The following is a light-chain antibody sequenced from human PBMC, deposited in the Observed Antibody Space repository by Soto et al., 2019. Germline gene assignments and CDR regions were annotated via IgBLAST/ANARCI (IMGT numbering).Light chain of an antibody. CDR3: TSYTNRASYF. CDR2: EVA. V-gene: IGLV2-14*01. CDR1: SSDIGGYDY. J-gene: IGLJ1*01. Sequence: QSVLAQPASVSGSPGQSITISCTGTSSDIGGYDYVSWYQQHPGNAPKLVIYEVANRPSGVSHRFSGSKSGNTASLTISGLQAEDEADYYCTSYTNRASYFFGTGTKLTVL.